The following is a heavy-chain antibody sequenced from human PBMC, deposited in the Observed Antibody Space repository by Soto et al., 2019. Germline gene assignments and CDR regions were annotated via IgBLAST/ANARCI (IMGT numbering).Heavy chain of an antibody. Sequence: EVQLVESGGGLVQPGGSLRLSCAASGFTFSSYSMNWVRQAPGKGLEWVSYISSSSSTIYYADSVKGRFTISRDNAKNSLYQQMNSLRDEDTAVYYCARNYEFCMGYSGMDVWGQGTTGTVSS. J-gene: IGHJ6*02. CDR3: ARNYEFCMGYSGMDV. V-gene: IGHV3-48*02. CDR2: ISSSSSTI. CDR1: GFTFSSYS. D-gene: IGHD3-3*01.